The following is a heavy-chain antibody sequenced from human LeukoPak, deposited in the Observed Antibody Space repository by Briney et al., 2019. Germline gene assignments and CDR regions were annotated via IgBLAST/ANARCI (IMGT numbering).Heavy chain of an antibody. V-gene: IGHV1-18*01. J-gene: IGHJ3*02. CDR2: ISAYNGNT. Sequence: GASVKVSCKASGYTFTSYGISWVRQAPGQGLEWMGWISAYNGNTNYAQKLQGRVTMTTDTSTSTAYMELRSLRSDDTAVYYCARVERGYSYEVDAFDIWGQGTMVTVSS. CDR3: ARVERGYSYEVDAFDI. CDR1: GYTFTSYG. D-gene: IGHD5-18*01.